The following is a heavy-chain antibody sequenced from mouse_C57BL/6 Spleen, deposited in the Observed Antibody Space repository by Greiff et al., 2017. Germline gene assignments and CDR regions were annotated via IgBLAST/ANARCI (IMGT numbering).Heavy chain of an antibody. V-gene: IGHV7-3*01. CDR3: ARSRGQLHFDY. CDR1: GFTFTAYY. D-gene: IGHD2-1*01. CDR2: IRNKANGYTT. J-gene: IGHJ2*01. Sequence: EVKLMESGGGLVQPGGSLSLSCAASGFTFTAYYMSWVRQPPGKALEWLGFIRNKANGYTTEYSASVKGRFTISRDNSQSILYLQMNALRAEDSATYYCARSRGQLHFDYWGQGTTLTVSS.